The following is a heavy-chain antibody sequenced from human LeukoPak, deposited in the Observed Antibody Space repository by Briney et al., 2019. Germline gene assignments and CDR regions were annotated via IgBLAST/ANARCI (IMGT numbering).Heavy chain of an antibody. CDR1: GGSFSGYY. Sequence: SETLSLTCAVYGGSFSGYYWSWIRQPPGKGLEWIGEINHSGSTNYNPSLKSRVTISVDTSKNQFSLKLSSVTAADTAVYYCASELGSDAFDIWGRGTMVTVSS. CDR3: ASELGSDAFDI. V-gene: IGHV4-34*01. D-gene: IGHD7-27*01. J-gene: IGHJ3*02. CDR2: INHSGST.